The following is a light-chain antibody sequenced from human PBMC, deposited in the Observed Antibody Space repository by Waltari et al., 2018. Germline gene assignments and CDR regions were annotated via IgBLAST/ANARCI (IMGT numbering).Light chain of an antibody. CDR3: MQSLQGLWT. V-gene: IGKV2-28*01. J-gene: IGKJ1*01. CDR2: LGS. CDR1: QSLLHSNGNNY. Sequence: DIVMTQSPLSLPVTPGEAASISCRSSQSLLHSNGNNYLDWYLQRPGQSPQLLFYLGSNRASGVPGRFSCSGSGTDVILHISRVEPEYFGIYYCMQSLQGLWTFGPGTKV.